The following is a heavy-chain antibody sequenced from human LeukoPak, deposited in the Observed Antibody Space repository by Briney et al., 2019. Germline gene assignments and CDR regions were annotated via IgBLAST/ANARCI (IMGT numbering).Heavy chain of an antibody. Sequence: SETLSLTCTVSGGSISSGSYYWSWIRQPAGKGLEWIGRIYTSGSTNYNPSLNSRFTISVDTSKNQFSLKLSSVTAADTAVYYCARVMVGYYDSSGYYYFDYWGQGTLVTVSS. J-gene: IGHJ4*02. V-gene: IGHV4-61*02. CDR3: ARVMVGYYDSSGYYYFDY. D-gene: IGHD3-22*01. CDR1: GGSISSGSYY. CDR2: IYTSGST.